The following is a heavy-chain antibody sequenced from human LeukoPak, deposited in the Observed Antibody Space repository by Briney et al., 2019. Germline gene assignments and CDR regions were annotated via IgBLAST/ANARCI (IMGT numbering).Heavy chain of an antibody. V-gene: IGHV1-18*01. CDR3: ARARTYYDILTGYSKPNFFDS. Sequence: ASVKVSCKASGYTFTSYGISWVRQAPGQGLEWMRWISAYNGNTNYAQKLQGRVTMTTDTSTSTAYMELRSLRSDDTAVYYCARARTYYDILTGYSKPNFFDSWGQGTLVTVSS. CDR2: ISAYNGNT. CDR1: GYTFTSYG. J-gene: IGHJ4*02. D-gene: IGHD3-9*01.